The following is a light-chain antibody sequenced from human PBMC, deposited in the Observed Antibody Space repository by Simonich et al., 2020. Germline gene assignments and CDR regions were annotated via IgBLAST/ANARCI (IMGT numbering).Light chain of an antibody. CDR1: KSISSW. Sequence: DIQMTQSPSTLSASVGDRVTITCRASKSISSWLAWYQQKPGKAPKLLIYKASSLESGVPSSFSGSGSGTEFTLTISSLQPDDFATYYRQQYNSYSPSYTFGPGTKVDIK. CDR3: QQYNSYSPSYT. CDR2: KAS. J-gene: IGKJ3*01. V-gene: IGKV1-5*03.